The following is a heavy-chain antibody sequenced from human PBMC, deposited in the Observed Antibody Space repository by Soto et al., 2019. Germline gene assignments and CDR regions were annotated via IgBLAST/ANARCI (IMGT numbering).Heavy chain of an antibody. CDR2: ISYDGSNK. CDR3: AKDPDRSGYSYGPCDY. J-gene: IGHJ4*02. CDR1: GFTFSSYG. D-gene: IGHD5-18*01. V-gene: IGHV3-30*18. Sequence: GGSLRLSCAASGFTFSSYGMHWVRQAPGKGLEWVAVISYDGSNKYYADSVKGRFTISRDNSKNTLYLQMNSLRAEDTAVYYCAKDPDRSGYSYGPCDYWGQGTLVTVSS.